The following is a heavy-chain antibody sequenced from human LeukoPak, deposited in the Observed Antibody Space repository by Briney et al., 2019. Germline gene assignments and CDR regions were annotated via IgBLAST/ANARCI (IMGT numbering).Heavy chain of an antibody. Sequence: ASVRVSCKASGYTFTSSEIHWVRQAPGQGLECVGWLNHNGGNTGYAQKFQGRVTFTRESSTSTAYMEVTRVRSEDTAVYYCAKAPSRSFDIWGQGTMVTVSS. J-gene: IGHJ3*02. V-gene: IGHV1-8*03. CDR1: GYTFTSSE. D-gene: IGHD3-16*02. CDR3: AKAPSRSFDI. CDR2: LNHNGGNT.